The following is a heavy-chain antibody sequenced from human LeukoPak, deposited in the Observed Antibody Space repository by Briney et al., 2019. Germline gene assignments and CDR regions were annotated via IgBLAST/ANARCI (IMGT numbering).Heavy chain of an antibody. Sequence: TSGGSLRLSCAASGFTFSDYYMSWIRQAPGKGLEWVSYISSSSSYTNYADSVKGRFTISRDNAKNSLYLHMNSLRAEDTAVYYCAREDTAMVAYYFDYWGQGTLVTVSS. CDR2: ISSSSSYT. CDR3: AREDTAMVAYYFDY. D-gene: IGHD5-18*01. V-gene: IGHV3-11*06. J-gene: IGHJ4*02. CDR1: GFTFSDYY.